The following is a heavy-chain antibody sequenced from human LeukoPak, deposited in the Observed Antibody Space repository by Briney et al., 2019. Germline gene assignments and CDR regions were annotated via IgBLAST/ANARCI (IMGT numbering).Heavy chain of an antibody. CDR2: INPNSGAT. J-gene: IGHJ5*02. D-gene: IGHD2-15*01. Sequence: ASVKVSCKASGYTFTGYSIHWVRQAPGQGLEWMGWINPNSGATNYAQKFQGTVTMTRDTSNSTAYMKLSRLRSDDTAVYYCARGGICSGGSCYSHNWFDPWGQGTLVTVSS. V-gene: IGHV1-2*02. CDR1: GYTFTGYS. CDR3: ARGGICSGGSCYSHNWFDP.